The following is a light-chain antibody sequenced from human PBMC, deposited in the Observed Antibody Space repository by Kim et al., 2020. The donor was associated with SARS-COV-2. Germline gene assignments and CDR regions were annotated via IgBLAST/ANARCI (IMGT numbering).Light chain of an antibody. Sequence: SVSPGQTASITCSGDKLGDKYASWYQQKPGQSPVVVIYQNTRRPSGIPERFSGSSSGNTATLTISGTQAMDEADYFCQAWDITTVIFGGGTQLTVL. CDR2: QNT. V-gene: IGLV3-1*01. J-gene: IGLJ2*01. CDR1: KLGDKY. CDR3: QAWDITTVI.